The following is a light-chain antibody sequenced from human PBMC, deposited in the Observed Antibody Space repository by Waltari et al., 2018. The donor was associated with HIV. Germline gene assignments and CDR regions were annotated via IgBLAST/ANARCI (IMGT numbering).Light chain of an antibody. J-gene: IGLJ2*01. CDR3: QSYDRSLCGYVV. CDR1: SCNIGAGGE. V-gene: IGLV1-40*01. Sequence: QSLLTQPPSVSGGRGQRGTTTCTGSSCNIGAGGEGQRDQQLPGTVPKLLIYGNSHRPSGVPHRFAGSKSGPSSSLPITALPALAASHYYCQSYDRSLCGYVVFCGGPKLTVL. CDR2: GNS.